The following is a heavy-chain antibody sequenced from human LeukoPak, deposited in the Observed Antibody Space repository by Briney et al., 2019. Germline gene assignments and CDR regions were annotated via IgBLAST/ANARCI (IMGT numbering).Heavy chain of an antibody. J-gene: IGHJ4*02. CDR1: GYTFTNFV. CDR3: ARDQIGVAAAAY. CDR2: INPSNDDT. V-gene: IGHV1-3*01. D-gene: IGHD6-13*01. Sequence: ASVKVSCKASGYTFTNFVIHWVRQAPGQRLEWLGWINPSNDDTKYSQKFQGRVTITRDTSASTAYMYLSSLRSEDTALYYCARDQIGVAAAAYWGQGTLDTVSS.